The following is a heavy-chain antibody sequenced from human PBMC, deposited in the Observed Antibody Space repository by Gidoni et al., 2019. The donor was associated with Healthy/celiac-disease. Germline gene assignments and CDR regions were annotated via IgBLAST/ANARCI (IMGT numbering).Heavy chain of an antibody. J-gene: IGHJ6*04. Sequence: EVQRLESGGCLVQPGVSLTLSCAASGFTFSRYAMGWVGQAPGKGLAWVSTISSSGGTTYDADSGKRRFTITRDNSKKTLYLQMNSLRAEDTAVYYCAKGYWVRDGMDVWGKGTTVTVSS. D-gene: IGHD1-20*01. V-gene: IGHV3-23*01. CDR1: GFTFSRYA. CDR2: ISSSGGTT. CDR3: AKGYWVRDGMDV.